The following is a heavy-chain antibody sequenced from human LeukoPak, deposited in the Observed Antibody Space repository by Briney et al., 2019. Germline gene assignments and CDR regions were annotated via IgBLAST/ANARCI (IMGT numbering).Heavy chain of an antibody. CDR1: GFTFSSYA. CDR2: ISDSGGTT. D-gene: IGHD6-13*01. J-gene: IGHJ3*02. V-gene: IGHV3-23*01. Sequence: GGSLRLPCAASGFTFSSYAMSWVRQAPGKGLEWVSGISDSGGTTYYADSVKGRFTISRDNSKTTLYLQMNSLRAEDTAVYYCAKDKAAIPVAFDIWGQGTMVTVSS. CDR3: AKDKAAIPVAFDI.